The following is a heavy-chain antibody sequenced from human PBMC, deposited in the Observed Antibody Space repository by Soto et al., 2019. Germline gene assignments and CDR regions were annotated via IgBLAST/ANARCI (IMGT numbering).Heavy chain of an antibody. D-gene: IGHD5-18*01. Sequence: EVQLVESGGGLVKPGGSLRLSREASGCTVSNNYMSWVRKAPGKGLEWVAVIYSGGSAYYADSVKGRFTISRDNSKNTLYLQMNSLRAEDTAVYYCARHGYSYGGGYFDYWGQGTLVTVSS. CDR1: GCTVSNNY. V-gene: IGHV3-66*04. CDR2: IYSGGSA. CDR3: ARHGYSYGGGYFDY. J-gene: IGHJ4*02.